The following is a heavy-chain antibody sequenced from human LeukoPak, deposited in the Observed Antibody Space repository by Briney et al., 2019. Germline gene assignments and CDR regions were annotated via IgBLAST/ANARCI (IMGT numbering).Heavy chain of an antibody. CDR3: ARERERITMIAPGY. Sequence: PGESLRLSCAASGFTFSSYGMSWVRQAPGKGLEWLSHITSGGTIYYADSVKGRFTISRDNSKNTLYLQMNSLRAEDTAVYYCARERERITMIAPGYWGQGTLVTVSS. V-gene: IGHV3-48*01. CDR1: GFTFSSYG. CDR2: ITSGGTI. J-gene: IGHJ4*02. D-gene: IGHD3-22*01.